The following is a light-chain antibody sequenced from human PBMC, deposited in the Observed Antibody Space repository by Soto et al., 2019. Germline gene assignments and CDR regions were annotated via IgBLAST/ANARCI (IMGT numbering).Light chain of an antibody. Sequence: DIQMTQSPSTLSASVGDRVTITCRASQSISSWLAWYQQKPGKAPKLLIYDASSLESGGPSRFSGSGSGTEFTLTINSLQPDDFASYYCQQYNSFWTCGQGTKVDIK. CDR2: DAS. CDR1: QSISSW. CDR3: QQYNSFWT. V-gene: IGKV1-5*01. J-gene: IGKJ1*01.